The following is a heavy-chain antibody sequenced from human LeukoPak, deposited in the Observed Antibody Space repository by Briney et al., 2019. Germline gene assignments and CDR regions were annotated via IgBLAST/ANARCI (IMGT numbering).Heavy chain of an antibody. CDR1: GFTFSSYA. Sequence: GGSLRLSCAASGFTFSSYAMSWVRQAPGKGLEWVSAISGSGGSTYYADSVKGRFTISRDNSKNTLYLQMNSLRAEDAAVYYCAKVGLPDRYYYYGMDVWGQGTTVTVSS. J-gene: IGHJ6*02. D-gene: IGHD1-14*01. CDR3: AKVGLPDRYYYYGMDV. CDR2: ISGSGGST. V-gene: IGHV3-23*01.